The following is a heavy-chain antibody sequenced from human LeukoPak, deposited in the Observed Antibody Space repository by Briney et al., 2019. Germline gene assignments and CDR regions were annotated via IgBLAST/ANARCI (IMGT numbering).Heavy chain of an antibody. J-gene: IGHJ4*02. Sequence: PGESLRLSCAASGFTFSGYWMSWVRQAPGKGLEWVANINQGESEKYYVDSVKGRFTISRDNAKNSLSLQMNSLRAEDTAVYYCARLEIHGSGRGRYNNDYWGQGTLVTVSS. V-gene: IGHV3-7*01. CDR3: ARLEIHGSGRGRYNNDY. D-gene: IGHD6-19*01. CDR1: GFTFSGYW. CDR2: INQGESEK.